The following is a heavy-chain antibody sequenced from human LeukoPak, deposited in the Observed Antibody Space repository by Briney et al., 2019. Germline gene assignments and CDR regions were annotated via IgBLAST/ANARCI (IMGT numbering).Heavy chain of an antibody. CDR1: GFTFSSYH. V-gene: IGHV3-48*03. D-gene: IGHD4-17*01. Sequence: GGSLRLSCVASGFTFSSYHINWVRQAPGKGLEWVSYIRISGSTIYYADSVKGRFTISRDNAKNSLFLQMNSLRAEDTAVYYCARDGTTVATNYYYGMDVWGQGTTVTVSS. CDR3: ARDGTTVATNYYYGMDV. CDR2: IRISGSTI. J-gene: IGHJ6*02.